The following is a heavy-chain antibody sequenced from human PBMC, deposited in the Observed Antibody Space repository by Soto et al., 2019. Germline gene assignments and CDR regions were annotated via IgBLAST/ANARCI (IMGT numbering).Heavy chain of an antibody. V-gene: IGHV3-48*02. D-gene: IGHD3-3*01. J-gene: IGHJ6*02. CDR1: GFTFGTYS. CDR2: ISYDSDTI. CDR3: ARLYYDYV. Sequence: GGSLRLSCAVSGFTFGTYSMNWVRQAAGKGLEWIAYISYDSDTIQYADSVKGRFTISRDNAKNSLYLQMNSLRDEDTAVYYCARLYYDYVWGQGTTVTVSS.